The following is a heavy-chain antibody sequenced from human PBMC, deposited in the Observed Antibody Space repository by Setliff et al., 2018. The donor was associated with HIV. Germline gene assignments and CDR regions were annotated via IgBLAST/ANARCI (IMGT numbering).Heavy chain of an antibody. J-gene: IGHJ4*02. CDR2: IYYSGST. CDR1: GGSISSSSHY. D-gene: IGHD6-19*01. Sequence: SETLSLTCTVSGGSISSSSHYWGWIRQSPGKGLEWIGSIYYSGSTYYNSSLKSRVTIFVDTSKNQLSLKLRSVTAADTAVYYCARLGGGIAVAGTRIDYWGRGTLVTV. CDR3: ARLGGGIAVAGTRIDY. V-gene: IGHV4-39*01.